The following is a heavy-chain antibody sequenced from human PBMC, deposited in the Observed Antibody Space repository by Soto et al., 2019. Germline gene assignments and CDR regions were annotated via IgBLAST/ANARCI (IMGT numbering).Heavy chain of an antibody. CDR3: ARQPMVRGVIIPLDV. CDR2: IYYSGST. V-gene: IGHV4-59*01. CDR1: GGSISSYY. D-gene: IGHD3-10*01. Sequence: SETLSLTCTASGGSISSYYWSWIRQPPGKGLEWIGYIYYSGSTNYNPSLKSRVTISVDTSKNQFSLKLSSVTAADTAVYYCARQPMVRGVIIPLDVRGQGTTVTVSS. J-gene: IGHJ6*02.